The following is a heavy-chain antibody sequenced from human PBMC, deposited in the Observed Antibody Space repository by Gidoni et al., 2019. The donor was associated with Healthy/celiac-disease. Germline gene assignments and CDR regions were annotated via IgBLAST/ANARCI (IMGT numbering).Heavy chain of an antibody. J-gene: IGHJ4*02. CDR3: ARVSSWFGELLYAFAY. V-gene: IGHV1-18*01. CDR1: GYTFTSYG. D-gene: IGHD3-10*01. CDR2: IIAYNGNT. Sequence: QVQLMQSGAEVKKPGASVKVSCKASGYTFTSYGSSWVRQAPGKGPEWMGWIIAYNGNTNYAQKLQGRVTMTTDTSTSKAYMELRSLRSDDTAVYYCARVSSWFGELLYAFAYWGQGTLVTVSS.